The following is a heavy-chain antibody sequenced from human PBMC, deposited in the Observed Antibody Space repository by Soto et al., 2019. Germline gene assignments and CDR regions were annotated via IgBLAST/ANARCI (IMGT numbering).Heavy chain of an antibody. CDR3: ARTGYDSSGYFVEYYFDY. V-gene: IGHV3-30-3*01. Sequence: QVQLVESGGGVVQPERSLRRSCAASGFTFSNYAMHWVRQARGTGLEWVAVISNDGSNPYYADSVKGRFTISRDNSKNTLYLQMNSLRPEDTAVYYCARTGYDSSGYFVEYYFDYWGQGTLVTVSS. CDR2: ISNDGSNP. D-gene: IGHD3-22*01. CDR1: GFTFSNYA. J-gene: IGHJ4*02.